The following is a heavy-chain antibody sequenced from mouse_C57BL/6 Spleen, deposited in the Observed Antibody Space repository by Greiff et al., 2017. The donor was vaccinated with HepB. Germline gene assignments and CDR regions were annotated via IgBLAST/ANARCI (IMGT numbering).Heavy chain of an antibody. D-gene: IGHD4-1*01. CDR1: GYSFTGYY. J-gene: IGHJ1*03. CDR2: INPSTGGT. Sequence: EVQLQQSGPELVKPGASVKISCKASGYSFTGYYMNWVKQSPEKSLEWIGEINPSTGGTTYNQKFKAKATLTVDKSSSTAYMQLKSLTSEDSAVYYCARKDLGRHWYFDVWGTGTTVTVSS. CDR3: ARKDLGRHWYFDV. V-gene: IGHV1-42*01.